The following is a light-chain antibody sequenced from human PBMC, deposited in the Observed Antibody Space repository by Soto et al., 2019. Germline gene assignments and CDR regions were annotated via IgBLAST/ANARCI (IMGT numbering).Light chain of an antibody. CDR1: ESVASNY. V-gene: IGKV3-20*01. J-gene: IGKJ1*01. CDR2: GAS. CDR3: HQYCSSPWT. Sequence: ELVLTQSPGTLSLSPGERATLSCRASESVASNYLAWYQHKPGQAPRLLFFGASNRATGIPDRFSGSGSGTDFTLTISILEPEDFAVYYCHQYCSSPWTLCQGTKVDIK.